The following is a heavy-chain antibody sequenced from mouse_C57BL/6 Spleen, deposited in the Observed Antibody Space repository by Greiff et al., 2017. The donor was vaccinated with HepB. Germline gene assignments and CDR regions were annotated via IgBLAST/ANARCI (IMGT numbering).Heavy chain of an antibody. D-gene: IGHD4-1*01. CDR3: AREENWDGFDY. CDR2: IYPSDSET. Sequence: QVQLQQPGAELVRPGSSVKLSCKASGYTFTSYWMDWVKQRPGQGLEWIGNIYPSDSETHYNQKFKDKATLTVDKSSSTAYMQLSSLTSEDSAVYYCAREENWDGFDYWGQGTTLTVSS. V-gene: IGHV1-61*01. CDR1: GYTFTSYW. J-gene: IGHJ2*01.